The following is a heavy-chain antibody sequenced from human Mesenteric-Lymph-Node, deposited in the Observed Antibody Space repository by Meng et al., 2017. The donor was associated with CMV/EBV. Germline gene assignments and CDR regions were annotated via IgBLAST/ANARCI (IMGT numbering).Heavy chain of an antibody. D-gene: IGHD1-26*01. CDR2: ISSSSSYI. Sequence: GESLKISCAASGFTFSSYSMNWVRQAPGKGLEWVSSISSSSSYIYYADSVKGRFTISRDNAKNSLYLQINSLRAEDTAVYYCARALGSGSRRGIDYWGQGTLVTVSS. V-gene: IGHV3-21*01. CDR1: GFTFSSYS. CDR3: ARALGSGSRRGIDY. J-gene: IGHJ4*02.